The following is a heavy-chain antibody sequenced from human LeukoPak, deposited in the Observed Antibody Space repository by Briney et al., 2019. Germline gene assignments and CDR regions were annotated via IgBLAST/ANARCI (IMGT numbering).Heavy chain of an antibody. V-gene: IGHV4-59*01. D-gene: IGHD3-9*01. CDR1: GGSFSSYY. Sequence: SETLSLTCSVSGGSFSSYYWSWIRQPPGKGLEWIGYIYYSGSTNYNPSLKSRVTISVDTSKNQFSLKLNSVTAADTAVYYCSSIRSDYDILTGYTPKNYFDYWGQGTLVTVSS. J-gene: IGHJ4*02. CDR3: SSIRSDYDILTGYTPKNYFDY. CDR2: IYYSGST.